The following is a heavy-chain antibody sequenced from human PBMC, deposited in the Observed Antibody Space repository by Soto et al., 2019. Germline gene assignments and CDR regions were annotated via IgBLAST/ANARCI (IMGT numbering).Heavy chain of an antibody. CDR1: GYSISTTSHY. Sequence: PSETLSLTCTVSGYSISTTSHYWGWIRQPPGKGLQWIGSVYYSGSTYNNPSLNSRVTISIKKSTNQFSLKLSSVTAADTAVYYCARLSYDILTGYYSLDYWGQGTLVTVSS. CDR2: VYYSGST. V-gene: IGHV4-39*01. CDR3: ARLSYDILTGYYSLDY. J-gene: IGHJ4*02. D-gene: IGHD3-9*01.